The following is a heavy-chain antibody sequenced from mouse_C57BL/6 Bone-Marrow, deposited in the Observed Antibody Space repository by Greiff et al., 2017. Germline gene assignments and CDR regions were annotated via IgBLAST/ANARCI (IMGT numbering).Heavy chain of an antibody. J-gene: IGHJ4*01. Sequence: VQLQQSGAELVRPGASVKLSCKASGYTFTDYYINWVKQRPGQGLEWIARIYPGSGNTYYNEKFKGKATLTAEKSSSTAYMQLSSLTSEDSAVYFCARSHYYGSSYSAMDYWGQGTSVTVSS. CDR3: ARSHYYGSSYSAMDY. CDR1: GYTFTDYY. V-gene: IGHV1-76*01. CDR2: IYPGSGNT. D-gene: IGHD1-1*01.